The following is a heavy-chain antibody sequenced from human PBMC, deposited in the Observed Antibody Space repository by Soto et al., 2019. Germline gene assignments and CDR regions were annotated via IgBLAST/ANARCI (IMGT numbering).Heavy chain of an antibody. CDR3: AKRELSPQPVVAY. D-gene: IGHD1-7*01. CDR1: GFTFSSYW. V-gene: IGHV3-7*05. Sequence: GGSLRLSCAASGFTFSSYWMSWVRQAPGKGLEWVANIKQDGSEKYYVDSVKGRFTISRDNSKNTLYLQMNSLRVEDTAVYYCAKRELSPQPVVAYWGQGTLLTVSS. CDR2: IKQDGSEK. J-gene: IGHJ4*02.